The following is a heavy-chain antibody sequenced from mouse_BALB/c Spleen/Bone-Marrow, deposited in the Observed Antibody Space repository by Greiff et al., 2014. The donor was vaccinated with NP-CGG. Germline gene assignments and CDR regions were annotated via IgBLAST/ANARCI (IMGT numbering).Heavy chain of an antibody. J-gene: IGHJ2*01. V-gene: IGHV1-34*01. CDR3: ARMEHYYGYDFDY. Sequence: VQLQQPGPDLVKPGASVQLSCTASGFSFTGYYLHWVKQSQGQSLEWIGRVNPKNGGTDYNQKFKGKAILTADNSSSTAYMELRSLTSEDSAVYYCARMEHYYGYDFDYWGQGTPLTVSA. CDR2: VNPKNGGT. CDR1: GFSFTGYY. D-gene: IGHD1-2*01.